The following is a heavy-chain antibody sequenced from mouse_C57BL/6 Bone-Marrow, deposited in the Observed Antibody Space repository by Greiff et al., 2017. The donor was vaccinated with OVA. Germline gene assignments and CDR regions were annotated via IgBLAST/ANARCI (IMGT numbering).Heavy chain of an antibody. CDR3: AHYGSRLNLHY. J-gene: IGHJ2*01. CDR2: IAPSDSYI. V-gene: IGHV1-59*01. CDR1: GYTFTNYW. D-gene: IGHD1-1*01. Sequence: VQLQQPGAELVRPGTSVKLSCKASGYTFTNYWMHWVKQRPGQGLEWIGVIAPSDSYINYNQKFKGRATLTVDTSSSTAYKHLSSLTSEDSAVYDWAHYGSRLNLHYWGQGTALTVTS.